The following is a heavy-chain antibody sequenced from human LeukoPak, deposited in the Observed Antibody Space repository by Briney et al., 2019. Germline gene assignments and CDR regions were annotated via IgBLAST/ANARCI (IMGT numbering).Heavy chain of an antibody. CDR1: GYTFIDYY. CDR2: INPKSGGT. V-gene: IGHV1-2*02. Sequence: ASVKVSCKASGYTFIDYYLHWVRQAPGQGLEWMGWINPKSGGTYYVQKFQGRVTITRDASISTVYMEVSRLTSDDTAVYYCARDNSMTEFDYWGQGSLVTVSS. J-gene: IGHJ4*02. CDR3: ARDNSMTEFDY.